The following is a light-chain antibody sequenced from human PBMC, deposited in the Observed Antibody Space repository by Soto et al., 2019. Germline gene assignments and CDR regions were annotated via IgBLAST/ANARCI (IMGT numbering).Light chain of an antibody. J-gene: IGKJ1*01. V-gene: IGKV3-20*01. CDR2: GAS. CDR3: QQYGRSRT. CDR1: QSFGGSY. Sequence: VVTPSAVTLSLSPGARASPSGRASQSFGGSYLAWYQQKPGQAPRILIYGASTRATGIPDRFSGSGSGTNFTLTVSRLEPEDFAVYYCQQYGRSRTFGQGTKVDI.